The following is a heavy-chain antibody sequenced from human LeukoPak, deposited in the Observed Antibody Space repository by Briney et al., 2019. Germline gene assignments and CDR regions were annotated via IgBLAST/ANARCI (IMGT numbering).Heavy chain of an antibody. CDR3: ATPMVRGVNMKHFDY. CDR1: GFTFSTHA. D-gene: IGHD3-10*01. J-gene: IGHJ4*02. V-gene: IGHV3-23*01. CDR2: IRGSGDST. Sequence: GGSLRLSCAASGFTFSTHAMNWVRQAPGKGLEWVSAIRGSGDSTYYADSVKGRFTISRDNSKNTLYLQMNSLRAEDTAVYYCATPMVRGVNMKHFDYWGQGTLVTVSS.